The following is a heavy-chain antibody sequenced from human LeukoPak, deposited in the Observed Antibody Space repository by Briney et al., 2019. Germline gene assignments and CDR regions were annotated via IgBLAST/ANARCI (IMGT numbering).Heavy chain of an antibody. J-gene: IGHJ3*02. V-gene: IGHV5-51*01. D-gene: IGHD1-26*01. CDR1: GYSFTTCW. CDR3: ARTEGATFAFDM. Sequence: GESLKISCKASGYSFTTCWIGWVRQMPGKGLEWMGIIYPGDSDTRYSPSFQGQVIISADKSTSTAYLQWSSLKASDTAMYYCARTEGATFAFDMWGQGTMVTVSS. CDR2: IYPGDSDT.